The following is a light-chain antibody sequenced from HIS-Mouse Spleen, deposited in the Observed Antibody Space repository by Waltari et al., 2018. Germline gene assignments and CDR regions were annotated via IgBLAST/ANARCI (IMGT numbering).Light chain of an antibody. CDR1: SGSIASNY. J-gene: IGLJ2*01. Sequence: NFMLTQPHSVSESPGKTVTIPCTRSSGSIASNYAHLYQKRPGSAPTTLIYEDNQRPSGVPVRFSGSIDSSSNSASLTISGLKTEDEADYYCQSYDSSNVVFGGGTKLTVL. CDR3: QSYDSSNVV. CDR2: EDN. V-gene: IGLV6-57*04.